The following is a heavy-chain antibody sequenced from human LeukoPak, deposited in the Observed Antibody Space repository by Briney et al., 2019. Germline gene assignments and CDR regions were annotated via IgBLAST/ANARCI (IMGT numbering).Heavy chain of an antibody. J-gene: IGHJ4*02. CDR3: ARLHVDIVATTPDY. Sequence: GGSLRLSCAASGFTFSDYYMSWIRQAPGKGLEWVSYISSGSTIYYADSVKGRFTISRDNAKNSLYLQMNSLRAEDTAVYYCARLHVDIVATTPDYWGQGTLVTVSS. V-gene: IGHV3-11*01. D-gene: IGHD5-12*01. CDR2: ISSGSTI. CDR1: GFTFSDYY.